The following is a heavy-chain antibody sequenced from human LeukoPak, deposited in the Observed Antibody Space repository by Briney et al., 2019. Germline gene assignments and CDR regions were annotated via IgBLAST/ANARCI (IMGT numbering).Heavy chain of an antibody. CDR2: INAGNGNT. CDR3: ARAPSIAARPYYYYGMDV. V-gene: IGHV1-3*01. D-gene: IGHD6-6*01. Sequence: GASVKVSCKASGYTFTSYAMHWVRQAPGQRLEWMGWINAGNGNTKYSQKFQGRVTITRDTSASTAYMELSSLRSEDTAVYYCARAPSIAARPYYYYGMDVWGQGTTVTVSS. J-gene: IGHJ6*02. CDR1: GYTFTSYA.